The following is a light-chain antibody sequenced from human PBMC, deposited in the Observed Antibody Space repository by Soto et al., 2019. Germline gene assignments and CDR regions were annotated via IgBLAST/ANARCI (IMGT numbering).Light chain of an antibody. V-gene: IGLV2-14*01. CDR1: SSDVGGYDY. CDR3: SSYTSTTNFGV. Sequence: QSVLTQPASVSGSPGQSITISCTGTSSDVGGYDYVSWYQHHPGKAPKLMIYEVSNRPSGVSNRFSGPKSDNAASLTISGLQAEDEANYYCSSYTSTTNFGVFGTGTKVTVL. J-gene: IGLJ1*01. CDR2: EVS.